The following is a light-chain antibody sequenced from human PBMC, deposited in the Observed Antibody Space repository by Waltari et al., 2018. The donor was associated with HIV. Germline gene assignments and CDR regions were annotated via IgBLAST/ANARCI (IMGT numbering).Light chain of an antibody. V-gene: IGLV3-21*04. J-gene: IGLJ1*01. Sequence: SYVLTQPPSVSVAPGKTARITCGGNNIGSKSVHWYQQKPGQAPVLVIYYDSDRPSGMPGRFSGSNSGNTATLTISRVEAGDEADYYCQVWDSSSDHLYVFGTGTKVTVL. CDR2: YDS. CDR1: NIGSKS. CDR3: QVWDSSSDHLYV.